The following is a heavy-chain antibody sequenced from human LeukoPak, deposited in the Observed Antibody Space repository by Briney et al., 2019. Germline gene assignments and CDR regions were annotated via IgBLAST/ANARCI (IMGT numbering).Heavy chain of an antibody. D-gene: IGHD6-13*01. Sequence: SGGSLRLSCAASGFTVSSNYMSWVRQAPGKGLEWVSVIYSGGSTYYADSVKGRFTISRDNSKNTLYLQMNSLRAEDTAVYYCVKERQLGRAYYYYMDVWGKGTTVTVSS. V-gene: IGHV3-66*02. J-gene: IGHJ6*03. CDR3: VKERQLGRAYYYYMDV. CDR1: GFTVSSNY. CDR2: IYSGGST.